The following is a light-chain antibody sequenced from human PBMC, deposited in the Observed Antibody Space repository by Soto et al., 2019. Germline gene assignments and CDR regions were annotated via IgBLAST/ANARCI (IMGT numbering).Light chain of an antibody. J-gene: IGKJ4*01. CDR1: QSISRF. Sequence: DIQMTHSPSSLSASVLDIVSITFRASQSISRFLNWYQQKPGKAPKLLIYAASSLQSGVPSRFSGSGSGTDFTLTISSLQPEDSASYYCQKSSGTPLNFGGGTKVDIK. CDR3: QKSSGTPLN. V-gene: IGKV1-39*01. CDR2: AAS.